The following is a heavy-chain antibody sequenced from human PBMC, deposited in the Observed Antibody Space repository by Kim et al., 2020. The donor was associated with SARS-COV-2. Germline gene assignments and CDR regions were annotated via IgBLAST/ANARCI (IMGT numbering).Heavy chain of an antibody. CDR1: GGSISSYY. V-gene: IGHV4-59*01. J-gene: IGHJ6*02. CDR3: ARDQGVSGWYSSSWYYYYGMDV. Sequence: SETLSLTCTVSGGSISSYYWSWIRQPPGKGLEWIGYIHYSGSTNYNPSLKSRVTISVDTSKNQFSLKLSSVTAADTAVYYCARDQGVSGWYSSSWYYYYGMDVWGQGTTVTVSS. CDR2: IHYSGST. D-gene: IGHD6-13*01.